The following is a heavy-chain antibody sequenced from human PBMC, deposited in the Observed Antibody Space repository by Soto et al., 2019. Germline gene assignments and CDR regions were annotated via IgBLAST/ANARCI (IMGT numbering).Heavy chain of an antibody. Sequence: QVQLQESGPGLVKSSQTLSLTCTVSGGSISSGGYYWSWIRQHPGKGLEWIGYIYYSGSTYYNPSLKSRVTISVDTSKNQFSLKLSSVTAADTAVYYCARASRGYGDTDYWGQGTLVTVSS. CDR3: ARASRGYGDTDY. CDR1: GGSISSGGYY. V-gene: IGHV4-31*03. J-gene: IGHJ4*02. CDR2: IYYSGST. D-gene: IGHD4-17*01.